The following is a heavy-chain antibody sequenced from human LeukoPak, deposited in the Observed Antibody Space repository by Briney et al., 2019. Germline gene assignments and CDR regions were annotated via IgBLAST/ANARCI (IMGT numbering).Heavy chain of an antibody. CDR3: ARQGYSSGK. Sequence: PGGSLRLSCATSGFTFSNYDVSWVRQAPGKGLEWVSGITDSGARTYYADSVKGRFTISRDNAKNSLYLQMNSLRAEDTAVYYCARQGYSSGKWGQGTLVTVSS. CDR1: GFTFSNYD. J-gene: IGHJ4*02. CDR2: ITDSGART. D-gene: IGHD6-19*01. V-gene: IGHV3-23*01.